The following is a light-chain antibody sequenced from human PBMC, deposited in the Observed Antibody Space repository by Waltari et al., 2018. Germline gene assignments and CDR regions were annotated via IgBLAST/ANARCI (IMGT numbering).Light chain of an antibody. V-gene: IGLV3-10*01. J-gene: IGLJ2*01. CDR3: YSTDSSGNHRV. Sequence: SYELTHPPSVAVSPGQPPRITCSGDALPKKNAYWYQQKSGQAPVLVIYEDSKRHPGIPERVSGSSSGTMATLTISGAQVEDEADYYCYSTDSSGNHRVFGGGTKLTGL. CDR2: EDS. CDR1: ALPKKN.